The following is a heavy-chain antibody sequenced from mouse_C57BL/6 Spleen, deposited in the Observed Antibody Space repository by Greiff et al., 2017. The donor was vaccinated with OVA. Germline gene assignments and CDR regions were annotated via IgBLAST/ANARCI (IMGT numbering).Heavy chain of an antibody. D-gene: IGHD3-3*01. CDR2: IFPGSGST. CDR3: ALGVYYDVYWYFAV. CDR1: GYTFTDYY. J-gene: IGHJ1*03. Sequence: QVHVKQSGPELVKPGASVTISCKASGYTFTDYYINWVKQRPGQGLEWIGWIFPGSGSTYYNEKFKGKATLTVDKSSSTAFLLLSCLTSEYSAVSFCALGVYYDVYWYFAVWGTVTTVTVSS. V-gene: IGHV1-75*01.